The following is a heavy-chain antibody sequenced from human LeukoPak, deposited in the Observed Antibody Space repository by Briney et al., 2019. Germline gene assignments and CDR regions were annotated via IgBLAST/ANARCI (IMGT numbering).Heavy chain of an antibody. CDR1: GYTFTGYY. D-gene: IGHD5-18*01. CDR3: ARAKRGYSYDYY. V-gene: IGHV1-2*02. CDR2: INPDSGGT. Sequence: ASVKVSCTASGYTFTGYYMHWVRQAPGQGLEWMGWINPDSGGTNYAQKFQGRVTMTRDTSISTAYMELSRLRSDDTAVYYCARAKRGYSYDYYWGQGTLVTVSS. J-gene: IGHJ4*02.